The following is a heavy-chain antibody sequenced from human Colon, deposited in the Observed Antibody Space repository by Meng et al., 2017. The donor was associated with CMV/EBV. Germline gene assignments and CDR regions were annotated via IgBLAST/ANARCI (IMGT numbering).Heavy chain of an antibody. V-gene: IGHV3-7*01. CDR2: IKEDGSEK. CDR1: GFSFSNHW. D-gene: IGHD2-15*01. J-gene: IGHJ5*02. Sequence: GESLKISCAASGFSFSNHWMTWVRQAPGKGLEWVANIKEDGSEKYYVDSVKGRFTISRDNAQNSLFLHMNTLRAEDTAVYYCARSHVVPCDAWGQGTLVTVSS. CDR3: ARSHVVPCDA.